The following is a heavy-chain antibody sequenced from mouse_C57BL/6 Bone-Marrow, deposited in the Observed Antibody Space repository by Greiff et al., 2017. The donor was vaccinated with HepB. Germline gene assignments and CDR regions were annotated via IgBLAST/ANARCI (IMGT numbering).Heavy chain of an antibody. V-gene: IGHV10-1*01. J-gene: IGHJ2*01. CDR1: GFSLNTYA. D-gene: IGHD2-2*01. CDR3: VRWGLRRGGFDY. Sequence: EVKLVESGGGLVQPKGSLKLSCAASGFSLNTYAMNWVRQAPGKGLEWVARIRSKRNNYATYYADSVKDRFTISRDDSESMLYLQMNNLKTEDTAMYYCVRWGLRRGGFDYWGQGTTLTVSS. CDR2: IRSKRNNYAT.